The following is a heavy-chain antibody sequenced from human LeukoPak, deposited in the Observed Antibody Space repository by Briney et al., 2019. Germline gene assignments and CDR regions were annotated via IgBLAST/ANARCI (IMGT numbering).Heavy chain of an antibody. D-gene: IGHD6-19*01. CDR1: GGSISSYY. Sequence: SETLSLTCTVSGGSISSYYWSWIRHPPGKGLEWIGYIYYSGSTNYNPSLKSRVTISVDTSKNQFSLKLSSVTAADTAVYYCARRRAGRDWFDPWGQGTLVTVSS. CDR3: ARRRAGRDWFDP. V-gene: IGHV4-59*01. CDR2: IYYSGST. J-gene: IGHJ5*02.